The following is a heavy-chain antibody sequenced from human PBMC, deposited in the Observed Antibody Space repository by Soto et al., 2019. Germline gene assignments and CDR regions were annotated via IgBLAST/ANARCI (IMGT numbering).Heavy chain of an antibody. CDR1: GYSFTSYW. Sequence: GESLKISCKGSGYSFTSYWIGWVRQVPGKGLEWMGIIYPGDSDTRYSPSFQGQVTISADKSISTAYLQWSSLKASDTAMYYCARTPFRYCSVGSCLTPLRDWFAPSGQGTLVTCSS. D-gene: IGHD2-15*01. J-gene: IGHJ5*02. CDR3: ARTPFRYCSVGSCLTPLRDWFAP. V-gene: IGHV5-51*01. CDR2: IYPGDSDT.